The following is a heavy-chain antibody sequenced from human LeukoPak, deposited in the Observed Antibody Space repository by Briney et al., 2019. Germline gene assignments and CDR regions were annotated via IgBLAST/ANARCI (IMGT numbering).Heavy chain of an antibody. J-gene: IGHJ4*02. Sequence: PWASVKVSCKASGYTFTSYGISWVRQAPGQGLEWMGWISAYNGNTNYAQKLQGRVTMTTDTSTSTAYMELRSLRSDDTAVYYCARAIDGGNDSASDYWGQGTLVTVSS. CDR1: GYTFTSYG. CDR3: ARAIDGGNDSASDY. D-gene: IGHD4-23*01. CDR2: ISAYNGNT. V-gene: IGHV1-18*01.